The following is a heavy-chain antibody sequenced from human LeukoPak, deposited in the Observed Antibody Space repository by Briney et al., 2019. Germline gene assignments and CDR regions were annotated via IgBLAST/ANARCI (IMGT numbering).Heavy chain of an antibody. CDR1: GFTFNSYA. CDR2: ISDDGGTK. CDR3: AKSLIVVVPAAIGY. Sequence: PGGSLRLSCAASGFTFNSYAMHWVRQAPGKGLEWVIVISDDGGTKFYADSVKGRFTISRDNSKNTLYLQMNSLRAEDTAVYYCAKSLIVVVPAAIGYWGQGTLVTVSS. D-gene: IGHD2-2*01. J-gene: IGHJ4*02. V-gene: IGHV3-30-3*02.